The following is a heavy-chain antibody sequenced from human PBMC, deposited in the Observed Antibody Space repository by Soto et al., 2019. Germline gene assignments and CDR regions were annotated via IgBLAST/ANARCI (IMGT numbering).Heavy chain of an antibody. Sequence: PGESLKISCQGSGYSFTSYWIGWVRQMPGKGLEWMGIIYPGDSDTRYSPSFQGQVTISADKSISTAYLQWSSLKASDTAMYYCARLFSHDRLHDYSYYYYGMDVWGQGTTVTVSS. CDR1: GYSFTSYW. J-gene: IGHJ6*02. CDR2: IYPGDSDT. D-gene: IGHD2-21*02. V-gene: IGHV5-51*01. CDR3: ARLFSHDRLHDYSYYYYGMDV.